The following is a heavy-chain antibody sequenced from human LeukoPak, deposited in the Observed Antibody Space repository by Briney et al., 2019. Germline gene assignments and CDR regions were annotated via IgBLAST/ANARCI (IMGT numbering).Heavy chain of an antibody. CDR3: ARGPAAVGRAFDI. V-gene: IGHV1-8*01. Sequence: ASVKVSCTASGYTFTNYDITWVRRATAQGLEWMGWMTPYSGDTGYAQKLQGRVTMTRDTSISTAYMELISLTSEDTAIYFCARGPAAVGRAFDIWGPGTIVSVSS. D-gene: IGHD6-13*01. CDR2: MTPYSGDT. CDR1: GYTFTNYD. J-gene: IGHJ3*02.